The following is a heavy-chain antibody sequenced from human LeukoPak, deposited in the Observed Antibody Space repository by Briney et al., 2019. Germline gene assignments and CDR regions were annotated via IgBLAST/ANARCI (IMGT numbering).Heavy chain of an antibody. J-gene: IGHJ5*02. Sequence: SETLSLTCTVSGYSISSGYYWGWIRQPPGKGLEWIGSISHSGSTYNNPSLKSRVTISVDTSKNQFSLKLSSVTAADTAVYYCARLLLWFGGTERFDPWGQGTLVTVSS. CDR1: GYSISSGYY. CDR3: ARLLLWFGGTERFDP. CDR2: ISHSGST. D-gene: IGHD3-10*01. V-gene: IGHV4-38-2*02.